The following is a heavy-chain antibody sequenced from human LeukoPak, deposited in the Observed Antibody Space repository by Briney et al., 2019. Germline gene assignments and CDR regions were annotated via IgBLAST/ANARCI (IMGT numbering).Heavy chain of an antibody. CDR3: TRALIDYGMDV. Sequence: GGSLRLSCAASGFTFSNAWMSWVRQAPGKGLEWVGFIRSKAYGGTTEYAASVKGRFTISRDDSKSIAYLQMNSLETEDTAVYYCTRALIDYGMDVWGQGTTVTVSS. J-gene: IGHJ6*02. V-gene: IGHV3-49*04. CDR1: GFTFSNAW. CDR2: IRSKAYGGTT.